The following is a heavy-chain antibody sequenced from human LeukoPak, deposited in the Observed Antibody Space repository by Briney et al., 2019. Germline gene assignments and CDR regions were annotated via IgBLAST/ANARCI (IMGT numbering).Heavy chain of an antibody. J-gene: IGHJ4*02. CDR3: TSDLGYGNGGNY. CDR2: LIPVFDTG. CDR1: GGSFSTNA. D-gene: IGHD5-18*01. Sequence: ASVKVSCKASGGSFSTNAISWVRQAPGQGLEWMGALIPVFDTGTYSQKFQDRLTITADQSTSTVYMELSSLTSEDTAVYYCTSDLGYGNGGNYWGQGTLVTVSS. V-gene: IGHV1-69*01.